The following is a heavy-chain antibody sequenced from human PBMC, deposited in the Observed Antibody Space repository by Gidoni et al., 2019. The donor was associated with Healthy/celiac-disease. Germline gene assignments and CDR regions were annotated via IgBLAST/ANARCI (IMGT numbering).Heavy chain of an antibody. CDR2: IYYSGST. CDR1: GGSISSSSYY. J-gene: IGHJ4*02. D-gene: IGHD3-22*01. Sequence: QLQLQESGPGLVKPSETLSLTCTVSGGSISSSSYYWGWIRQPPGKGLEWIGSIYYSGSTYYNPSLKSRVTISVDTSKNQFSLKLSSVTAADTAVYYCARHNGDDSSGYYLGYWGQGTLVTVSS. CDR3: ARHNGDDSSGYYLGY. V-gene: IGHV4-39*01.